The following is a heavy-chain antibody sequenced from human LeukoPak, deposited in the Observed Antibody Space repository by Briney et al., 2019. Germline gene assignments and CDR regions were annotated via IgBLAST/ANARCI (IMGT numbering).Heavy chain of an antibody. Sequence: SETLSLTCAVYGGSFSGYYWSWIRQPPGKGLEWIGEINHSGSTYYNPSLKSRVTISVDTSKNQFSLKLSSVTAADTAVYYCARAPGGYGIDYWGQGTLVTVSS. CDR2: INHSGST. D-gene: IGHD4-17*01. CDR3: ARAPGGYGIDY. V-gene: IGHV4-34*01. CDR1: GGSFSGYY. J-gene: IGHJ4*02.